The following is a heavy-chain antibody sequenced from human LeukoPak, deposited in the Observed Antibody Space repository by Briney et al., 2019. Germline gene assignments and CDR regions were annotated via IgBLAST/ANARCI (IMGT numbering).Heavy chain of an antibody. J-gene: IGHJ4*02. V-gene: IGHV3-74*01. CDR1: GFTYSSYW. D-gene: IGHD3-10*01. CDR3: VRDRGPEAYFDF. CDR2: INSDGSST. Sequence: GGSLRLSCAASGFTYSSYWMHWVRQAPGKGLVWVSRINSDGSSTSYADSVKGRFTISRDNAKNTLYLQMNSLSAEDTAVYYCVRDRGPEAYFDFWGQGALVTVSS.